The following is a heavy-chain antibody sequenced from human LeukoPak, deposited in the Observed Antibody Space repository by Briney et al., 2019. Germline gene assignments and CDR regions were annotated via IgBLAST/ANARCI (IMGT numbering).Heavy chain of an antibody. Sequence: PSQTLSLTCAVSGGSISSGGYSWSWIRQPPGKGLEWIGYIYHSGSTYYNPSLKSRVTISVDRSKNQFSLKLSSVTAADTAVYYCASSSYGDYVFDYWGQGTLVTVSS. CDR2: IYHSGST. D-gene: IGHD4-17*01. V-gene: IGHV4-30-2*01. CDR3: ASSSYGDYVFDY. J-gene: IGHJ4*02. CDR1: GGSISSGGYS.